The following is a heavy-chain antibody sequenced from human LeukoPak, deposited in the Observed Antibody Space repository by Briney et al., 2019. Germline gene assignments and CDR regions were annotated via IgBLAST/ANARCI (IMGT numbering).Heavy chain of an antibody. CDR3: ARVEYSGWNLEY. J-gene: IGHJ4*02. CDR1: GFTFRSYW. CDR2: INQGGSVQ. V-gene: IGHV3-7*01. Sequence: GGSLRLSRAASGFTFRSYWMSWVRQAPGKGLEWVANINQGGSVQYYMDSVKGRFTISRDDAKNSLYVQMNSLRDEDTAVYYCARVEYSGWNLEYWGQGTLVTVSS. D-gene: IGHD5-12*01.